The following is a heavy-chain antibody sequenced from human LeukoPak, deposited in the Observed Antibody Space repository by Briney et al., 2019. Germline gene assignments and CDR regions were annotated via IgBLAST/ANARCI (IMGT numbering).Heavy chain of an antibody. CDR3: ARDLVLAGAAVAGHFDY. CDR2: IYYSGST. Sequence: SQTLSLTCTVSGGSISSGDYYWSWIRQPPGKGLEWIGYIYYSGSTYYNPSLKSRVTISVDTSKNQFSLKLSSVTAADTAVYYCARDLVLAGAAVAGHFDYWGQGTLVTVSS. D-gene: IGHD6-19*01. CDR1: GGSISSGDYY. J-gene: IGHJ4*02. V-gene: IGHV4-30-4*01.